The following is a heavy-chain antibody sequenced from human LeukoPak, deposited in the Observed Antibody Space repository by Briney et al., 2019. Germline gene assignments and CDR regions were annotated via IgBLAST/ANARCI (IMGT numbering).Heavy chain of an antibody. Sequence: GESLKISCKGSGYSFTSYWIGWVRQMPGKGLEWMGIIYPGDSDTRYSPSFQGPVTISADKSISTAYLQWSSLKASDTAMYYCARGGAVAGPDDAFDIWGQGTMVTVSS. CDR1: GYSFTSYW. CDR3: ARGGAVAGPDDAFDI. J-gene: IGHJ3*02. D-gene: IGHD6-19*01. V-gene: IGHV5-51*01. CDR2: IYPGDSDT.